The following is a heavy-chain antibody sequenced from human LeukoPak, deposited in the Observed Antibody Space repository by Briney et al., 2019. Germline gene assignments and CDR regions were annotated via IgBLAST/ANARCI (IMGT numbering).Heavy chain of an antibody. V-gene: IGHV1-46*01. CDR3: ARDPRNYYDSSGYYPLDY. J-gene: IGHJ4*02. CDR1: GYTFTSYY. CDR2: INPSGGST. D-gene: IGHD3-22*01. Sequence: ASVKVSCKASGYTFTSYYMHWVRQAPGQGLEWMGLINPSGGSTSYAQKFQGRVTMTRDTSTSTVYMELSSLRSEDTAVYYCARDPRNYYDSSGYYPLDYWGQGTLVTVSS.